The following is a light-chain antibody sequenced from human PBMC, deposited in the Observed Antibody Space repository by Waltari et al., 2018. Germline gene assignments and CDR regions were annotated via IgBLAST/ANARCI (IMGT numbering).Light chain of an antibody. CDR2: SAS. Sequence: IVMTQSPGTLSLSPGERATLSCRASHSIGSNLAWYQQNPGQAPRLLIYSASTRASGIPARFRGSGSGTEFTLTITNMQPEDFAVYFCHQYNDWYTFGQGTKLEIK. V-gene: IGKV3-15*01. CDR1: HSIGSN. J-gene: IGKJ2*01. CDR3: HQYNDWYT.